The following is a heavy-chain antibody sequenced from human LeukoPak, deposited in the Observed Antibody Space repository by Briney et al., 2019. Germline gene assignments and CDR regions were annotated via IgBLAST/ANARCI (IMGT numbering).Heavy chain of an antibody. CDR3: ARRDFWSGYYFDY. CDR1: GGSISGYY. CDR2: IYYSGST. Sequence: SETLSLTCIVSGGSISGYYWVWIRQPPGKGLEWIGYIYYSGSTNYNPSLKSRVTISVDTSKNQFSLKLSSVTAADTAIYYCARRDFWSGYYFDYWGQGTLVTVSP. V-gene: IGHV4-59*01. D-gene: IGHD3-3*01. J-gene: IGHJ4*02.